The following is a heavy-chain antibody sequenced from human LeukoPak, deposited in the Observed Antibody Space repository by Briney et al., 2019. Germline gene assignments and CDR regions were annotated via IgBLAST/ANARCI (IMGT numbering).Heavy chain of an antibody. V-gene: IGHV3-74*01. CDR1: GFTFSGSW. CDR3: ARAWISGYSYGFMGDYYYGIDV. J-gene: IGHJ6*02. Sequence: GGSLRLSCAASGFTFSGSWMHWVCEAPGGRLGWVSRINSDERSTSYADSVRSRFTISRDNTKNTLYLRMNSLRAEETALYYSARAWISGYSYGFMGDYYYGIDVWGQGTTVTVSS. D-gene: IGHD5-18*01. CDR2: INSDERST.